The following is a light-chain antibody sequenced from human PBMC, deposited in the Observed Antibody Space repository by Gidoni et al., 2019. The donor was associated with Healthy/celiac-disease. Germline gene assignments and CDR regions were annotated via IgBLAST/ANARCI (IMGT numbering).Light chain of an antibody. CDR3: QQYGSSPPDT. CDR1: QSVSSSY. Sequence: EIVLTQSPGTLSLSPGEKDTLSCRSGQSVSSSYLAWYQQKPGQAPRLLIYGASSRDTGIPERFSGSGSGTDFTLTISRLEPEDCAVYYCQQYGSSPPDTFGQGTKLEIK. CDR2: GAS. V-gene: IGKV3-20*01. J-gene: IGKJ2*01.